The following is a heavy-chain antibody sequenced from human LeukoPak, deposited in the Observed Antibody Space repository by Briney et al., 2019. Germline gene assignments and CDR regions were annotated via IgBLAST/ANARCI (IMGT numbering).Heavy chain of an antibody. Sequence: GESLEISCKSSGNHFTSYWITWVRQMSGKGLELMGRIDPSGSYTNYSPSFECHVPISADKSISTAYRQWSRLKASDTAMYYCARHQPGELERGGSWLDPWGQGTLVTVSS. V-gene: IGHV5-10-1*01. J-gene: IGHJ5*02. CDR2: IDPSGSYT. D-gene: IGHD1-1*01. CDR3: ARHQPGELERGGSWLDP. CDR1: GNHFTSYW.